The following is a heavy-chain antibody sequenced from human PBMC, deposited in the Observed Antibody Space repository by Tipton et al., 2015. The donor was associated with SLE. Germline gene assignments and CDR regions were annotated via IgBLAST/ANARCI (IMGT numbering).Heavy chain of an antibody. V-gene: IGHV5-51*03. CDR2: IYPGDSDT. D-gene: IGHD6-13*01. J-gene: IGHJ3*02. CDR3: ARPHAAAGTYDAFDI. Sequence: VQLVQSGAEVKKPGESLKISCKGSGYSFTSYWIGWVRQMPGKGLEWMGIIYPGDSDTRYSPSFQGQVTISADKSISTAYLQWSSLKASDTAMYYCARPHAAAGTYDAFDIWGQGTMVTVSS. CDR1: GYSFTSYW.